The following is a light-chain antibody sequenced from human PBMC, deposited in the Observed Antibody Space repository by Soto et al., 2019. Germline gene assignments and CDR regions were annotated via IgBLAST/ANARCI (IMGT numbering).Light chain of an antibody. CDR2: EVN. Sequence: QSALTQPPSASGSPGQSVTISCTGTSRDVGGYNYVSWYQQHPGKAPKLMIYEVNKRPSGVPDRFSGSKSGNTASLIVSGLQAEDEADYYCSSYAGSNFPYVFGTGTKVTVL. J-gene: IGLJ1*01. CDR3: SSYAGSNFPYV. CDR1: SRDVGGYNY. V-gene: IGLV2-8*01.